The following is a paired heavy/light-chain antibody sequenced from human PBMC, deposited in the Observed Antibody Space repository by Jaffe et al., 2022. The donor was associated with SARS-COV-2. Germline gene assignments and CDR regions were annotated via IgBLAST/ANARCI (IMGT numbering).Heavy chain of an antibody. D-gene: IGHD6-6*01. V-gene: IGHV4-59*03. CDR2: IYYSGNT. CDR3: GTEIASHHAFDT. J-gene: IGHJ3*02. CDR1: GGSITTYY. Sequence: QVQLQESGPGLVKPSETLSLTCTVSGGSITTYYWSWFRQPPGRGLEWIGYIYYSGNTNYNPSLKSRLTMSLDTSKNQISLTLSSVTAADTAVYYCGTEIASHHAFDTWGQGTMVTVSS.
Light chain of an antibody. CDR2: LAS. V-gene: IGKV4-1*01. J-gene: IGKJ4*01. Sequence: DIVMTQSPDSLAVSLGERATINCKSSQNILASSNNKNHLAWYQQKPGQPPKLLIYLASTRESGVPDRFSGSGSGTDFTLTISSLQAEDVAVYYCQQYYTTPLTFGGGTKVEIK. CDR1: QNILASSNNKNH. CDR3: QQYYTTPLT.